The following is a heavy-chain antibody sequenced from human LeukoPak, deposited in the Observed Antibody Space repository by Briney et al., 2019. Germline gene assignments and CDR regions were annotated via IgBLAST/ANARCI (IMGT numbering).Heavy chain of an antibody. Sequence: ASVKVSCKASGYTFTSYGISWVRQAPGQGLEWMGRINPNSGGTNYAQKFQGRVTMTRDTSISTAYMELSRLRSDDTAVYYCARDSSGYGYWGQGTLVTVSS. CDR3: ARDSSGYGY. CDR1: GYTFTSYG. CDR2: INPNSGGT. D-gene: IGHD6-19*01. V-gene: IGHV1-2*06. J-gene: IGHJ4*02.